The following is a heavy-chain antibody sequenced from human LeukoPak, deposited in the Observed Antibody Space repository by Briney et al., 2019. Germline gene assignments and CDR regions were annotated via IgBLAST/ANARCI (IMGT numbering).Heavy chain of an antibody. D-gene: IGHD1-1*01. CDR1: GGSMNNYY. J-gene: IGHJ4*02. CDR2: IYYTGNT. V-gene: IGHV4-59*08. Sequence: PSETLSLTCTVSGGSMNNYYWTWIRQPPGKGLEWIGYIYYTGNTNYSPSLKSRVTMSADTSKNQFSLKLNSVTAADTAVYYCARRTRATTGGDYFDYWGQGTLVTASS. CDR3: ARRTRATTGGDYFDY.